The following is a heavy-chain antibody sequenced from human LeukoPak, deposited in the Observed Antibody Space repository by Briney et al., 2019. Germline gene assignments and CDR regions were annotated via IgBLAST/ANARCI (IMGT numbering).Heavy chain of an antibody. D-gene: IGHD6-13*01. V-gene: IGHV3-43D*03. CDR1: GFTFDDYA. Sequence: PGGSLRLSCAASGFTFDDYAMHWVRQAPGKGLEWVSLISWDGGGTYYADSVKGRFTISRDNSKNSLYLQMNSLRAEDTALYYCAKTGYSSSWYDYYYYYMDVWGKGTTVTVSS. J-gene: IGHJ6*03. CDR2: ISWDGGGT. CDR3: AKTGYSSSWYDYYYYYMDV.